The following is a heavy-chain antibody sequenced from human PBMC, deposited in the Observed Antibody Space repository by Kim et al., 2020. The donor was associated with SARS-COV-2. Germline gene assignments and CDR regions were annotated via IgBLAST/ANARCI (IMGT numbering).Heavy chain of an antibody. CDR3: AKNGRPAVLNWFDP. CDR1: GFTFNSYA. Sequence: GGSLRLSCAASGFTFNSYAMSWVRQAPGKGLAWVSVISAGGGSTFYADSVKGRFTISRDNSNNTLYLQMSSLRAEDTAVYYCAKNGRPAVLNWFDPLGQG. CDR2: ISAGGGST. V-gene: IGHV3-23*01. D-gene: IGHD2-2*01. J-gene: IGHJ5*02.